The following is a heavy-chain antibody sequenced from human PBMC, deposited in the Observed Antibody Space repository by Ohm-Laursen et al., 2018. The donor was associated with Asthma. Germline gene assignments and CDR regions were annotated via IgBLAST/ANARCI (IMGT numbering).Heavy chain of an antibody. Sequence: GSPRLSCAASGFTFSAHYMDWVRQAPGKGLEWVGRIRSKAQSYTTEYAASVKGRFTISRDDSKNSLYLQMNSLQTEDTALYYCARDLLNWDAAFDVWGQGTMVTVSS. CDR2: IRSKAQSYTT. V-gene: IGHV3-72*01. CDR1: GFTFSAHY. CDR3: ARDLLNWDAAFDV. D-gene: IGHD1-26*01. J-gene: IGHJ3*01.